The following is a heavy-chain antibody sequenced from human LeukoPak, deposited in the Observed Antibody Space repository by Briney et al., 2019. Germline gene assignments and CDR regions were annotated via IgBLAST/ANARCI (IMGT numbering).Heavy chain of an antibody. J-gene: IGHJ5*02. CDR2: ISGYSGDT. D-gene: IGHD3-16*01. CDR3: AKGGVITCGGTRGWFDP. CDR1: GYTFNSYG. V-gene: IGHV1-18*01. Sequence: ASVKVSCKASGYTFNSYGISWVRQAPGQGLEWVGWISGYSGDTNYAQKLQGRVTMTTDTSTSTAYMELRSLRSDDAAVYYCAKGGVITCGGTRGWFDPWGQGTLVIVSS.